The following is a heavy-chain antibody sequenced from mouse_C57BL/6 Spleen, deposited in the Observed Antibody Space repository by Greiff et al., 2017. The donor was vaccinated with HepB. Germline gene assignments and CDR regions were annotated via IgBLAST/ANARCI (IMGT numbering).Heavy chain of an antibody. CDR2: IYPGSGNT. J-gene: IGHJ4*01. V-gene: IGHV1-76*01. D-gene: IGHD1-1*01. Sequence: QVQLKQSGAELVRPGASVKLSCKASGYTFTDYYINWVKQRPGQGLEWIARIYPGSGNTYYNEKFKGKATLTAEKSSSTAYMQLSSLTSEDSAVYFCARGYYPYAMDYWGQGTSVTVSS. CDR3: ARGYYPYAMDY. CDR1: GYTFTDYY.